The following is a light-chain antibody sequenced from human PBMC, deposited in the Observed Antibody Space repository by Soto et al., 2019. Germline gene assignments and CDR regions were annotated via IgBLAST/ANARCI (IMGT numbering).Light chain of an antibody. V-gene: IGKV3-20*01. Sequence: EVVLTQSPGTLSLSPGERATLSCRASQSVTSKLAWYQQKPGQAPRLLISGASNRATGIPDRFSGSGSGTDFTLTISRLEPEDFAVYYCQQYGSSPPWTFGQGTKVDIK. J-gene: IGKJ1*01. CDR2: GAS. CDR3: QQYGSSPPWT. CDR1: QSVTSK.